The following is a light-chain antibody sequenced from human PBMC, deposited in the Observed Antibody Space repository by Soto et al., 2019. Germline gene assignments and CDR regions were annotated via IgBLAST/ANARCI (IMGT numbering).Light chain of an antibody. CDR2: EVS. CDR1: SSDVGGYNY. CDR3: SSRTSSNNYV. J-gene: IGLJ1*01. Sequence: QSALTHPASVSGSPGQSITISCTGTSSDVGGYNYVSWYQQHPGKAPKLMISEVSNRPSGVSNRFSGSKSGNTASLTISGLQAEEEADYYCSSRTSSNNYVFGTGTKVTVL. V-gene: IGLV2-14*01.